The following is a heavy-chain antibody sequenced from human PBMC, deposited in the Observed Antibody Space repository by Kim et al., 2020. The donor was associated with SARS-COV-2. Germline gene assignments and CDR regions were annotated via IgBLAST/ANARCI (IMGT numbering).Heavy chain of an antibody. V-gene: IGHV2-5*01. Sequence: DKRYSPSLKSRITITKDTSKNQVVLTMTNMDPVDTATYYCARTYNWNYDFDYWGQGTLVTVSS. CDR3: ARTYNWNYDFDY. D-gene: IGHD1-7*01. J-gene: IGHJ4*02. CDR2: DK.